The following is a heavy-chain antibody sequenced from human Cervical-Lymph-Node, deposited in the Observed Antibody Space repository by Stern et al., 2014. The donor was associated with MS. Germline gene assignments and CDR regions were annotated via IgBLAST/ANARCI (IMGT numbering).Heavy chain of an antibody. D-gene: IGHD3-22*01. CDR2: IYYSGST. CDR3: ARDSSGYYLILDY. J-gene: IGHJ4*02. CDR1: GGSISSGDYY. Sequence: QVQMQESGPGLVKPSQTLSLTCTVSGGSISSGDYYWSWIRQPPGKGLEWIGYIYYSGSTYYNPSLKSRVTISVDTSKNQFSLKLSSVTAADTAVYYCARDSSGYYLILDYWGQGTLVTVSS. V-gene: IGHV4-30-4*01.